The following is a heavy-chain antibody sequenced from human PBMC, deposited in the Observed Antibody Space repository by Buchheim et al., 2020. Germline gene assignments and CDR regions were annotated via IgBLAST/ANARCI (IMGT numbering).Heavy chain of an antibody. D-gene: IGHD2-15*01. CDR1: GYTFTGYY. J-gene: IGHJ6*02. Sequence: QVQLVQSGAEVKKPGASVKVSCKASGYTFTGYYMHWVRQAPGQGLEWMGWINPNSGGTNYAQKFQGWVTMTRDTSISTAYMELSRLRSDDTAVYYCARGHWVFKVVVVAATPGRYGMDVWGQGTT. CDR2: INPNSGGT. V-gene: IGHV1-2*04. CDR3: ARGHWVFKVVVVAATPGRYGMDV.